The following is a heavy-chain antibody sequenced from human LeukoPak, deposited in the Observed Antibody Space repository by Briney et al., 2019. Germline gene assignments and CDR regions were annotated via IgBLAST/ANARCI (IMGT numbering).Heavy chain of an antibody. J-gene: IGHJ4*02. Sequence: SETLSLTCAVYGGSFSGYYWSWIRQPPGKGLEWIGEINHSGSTNSNPSLRSRVTISVDTSKNQFSLKLSSVTAADTAVYYCARVPDYYGSGSYSYYFDYWGQGTLVTVSS. D-gene: IGHD3-10*01. V-gene: IGHV4-34*01. CDR3: ARVPDYYGSGSYSYYFDY. CDR1: GGSFSGYY. CDR2: INHSGST.